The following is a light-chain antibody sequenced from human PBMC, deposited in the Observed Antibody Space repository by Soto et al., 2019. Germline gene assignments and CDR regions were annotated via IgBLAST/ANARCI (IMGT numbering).Light chain of an antibody. CDR3: QLNTKWPPVT. J-gene: IGKJ4*01. Sequence: EVVMTQSPATVSVSPGEGVTLSCRASQTIRNDLAWYQQKPGQAPRLLTYGASTRATGVPARFSGGGSWTAFTLTLSSLQSEDFAFYYWQLNTKWPPVTFCGGTKVELK. CDR2: GAS. CDR1: QTIRND. V-gene: IGKV3-15*01.